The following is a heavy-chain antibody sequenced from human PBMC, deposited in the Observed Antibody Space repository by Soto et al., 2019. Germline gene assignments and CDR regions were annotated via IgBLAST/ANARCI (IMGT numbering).Heavy chain of an antibody. CDR3: AIGRGYSGYDSPYYYYYGMDV. V-gene: IGHV1-69*01. D-gene: IGHD5-12*01. Sequence: QVQLVQSGAEVKKPGSSVKVSCKASGGTFSSYAISWVRQAPGQGLEWMGGIIPIFGTANYAQKFQGRVTITADESTSTAYMELSSLRSEDTAVYYCAIGRGYSGYDSPYYYYYGMDVWGQGTTVTVSS. CDR2: IIPIFGTA. CDR1: GGTFSSYA. J-gene: IGHJ6*02.